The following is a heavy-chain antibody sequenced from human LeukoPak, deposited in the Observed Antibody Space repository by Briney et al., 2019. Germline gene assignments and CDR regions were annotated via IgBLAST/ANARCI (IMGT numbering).Heavy chain of an antibody. Sequence: PGGSLRLSCAASGFTFSSYWMSWVRQAPGNGLEWVGNINQDGSEKYYVDSVKGRFTISRDNAKNSLYLQMNRLRAEDTAVYYCATSTAGLDHWGQGTLVTVSS. CDR2: INQDGSEK. CDR1: GFTFSSYW. CDR3: ATSTAGLDH. J-gene: IGHJ4*02. D-gene: IGHD1-1*01. V-gene: IGHV3-7*01.